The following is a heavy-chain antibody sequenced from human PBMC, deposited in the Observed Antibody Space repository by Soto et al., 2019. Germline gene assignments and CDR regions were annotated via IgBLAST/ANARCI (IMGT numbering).Heavy chain of an antibody. CDR1: GGSFSGYY. CDR2: INHSGST. Sequence: SETLSLTCAVYGGSFSGYYWSWIRQPPGKGLEWIGEINHSGSTNYSPSLKSRVTISVDTSKNQFSLKLSSVTAADTAVYYCARRATVTSKFDYWGQGTLVTVSS. CDR3: ARRATVTSKFDY. D-gene: IGHD4-17*01. J-gene: IGHJ4*02. V-gene: IGHV4-34*01.